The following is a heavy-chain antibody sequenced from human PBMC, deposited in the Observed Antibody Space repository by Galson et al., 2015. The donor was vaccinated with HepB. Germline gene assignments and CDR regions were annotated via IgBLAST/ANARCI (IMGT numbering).Heavy chain of an antibody. D-gene: IGHD3-10*01. V-gene: IGHV3-15*01. CDR3: TTEELWFGEDIDY. CDR2: IKSKTDGGTT. Sequence: SLRLSCAASGFTFSNAWMSWVRQAPGKGLEWVGRIKSKTDGGTTDYAAPVKGRFTISRDDSKNTLYLQMNSLKTEDTAVYYCTTEELWFGEDIDYWGQGTLVTVSS. CDR1: GFTFSNAW. J-gene: IGHJ4*02.